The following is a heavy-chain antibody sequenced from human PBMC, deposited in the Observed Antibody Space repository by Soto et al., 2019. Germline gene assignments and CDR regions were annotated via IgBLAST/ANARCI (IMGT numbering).Heavy chain of an antibody. CDR1: GYTYTSSH. V-gene: IGHV1-46*01. Sequence: APVKVSRRASGYTYTSSHMHWVRQAPGQGLEWMGIINPSGGSTSYAQKFQGRVTMTRDTSTSTVYMELSSLRSEDTPVYYCARELHTMGFDPWGQGTLVTVSS. J-gene: IGHJ5*02. CDR2: INPSGGST. D-gene: IGHD3-3*01. CDR3: ARELHTMGFDP.